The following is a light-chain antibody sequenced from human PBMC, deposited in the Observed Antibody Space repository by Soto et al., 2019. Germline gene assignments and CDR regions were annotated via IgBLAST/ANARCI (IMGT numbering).Light chain of an antibody. V-gene: IGKV1-27*01. J-gene: IGKJ3*01. CDR1: QGIGNY. CDR2: AAA. CDR3: QRYNSAPLVT. Sequence: DIQMTQSPSSLSASVGDRVTITCRASQGIGNYLAWYQQKPGNVPKLLIYAAATLQSGVPSRFSGSGAGTDFSLTISSLQPEDVATYYCQRYNSAPLVTFGRGTKVDLK.